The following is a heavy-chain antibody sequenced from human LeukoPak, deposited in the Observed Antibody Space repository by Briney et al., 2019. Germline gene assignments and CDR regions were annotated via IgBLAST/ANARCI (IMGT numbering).Heavy chain of an antibody. J-gene: IGHJ4*02. CDR3: AREMAGTLNFDY. V-gene: IGHV4-59*01. D-gene: IGHD6-19*01. CDR1: GGSISSYY. CDR2: IYNSGNT. Sequence: SETLSLTCTVSGGSISSYYWTWIRQPPGKGLEWIGYIYNSGNTNYNPSLRSRVTISVDTSKNQFSLKLTSVTSADTAIYYCAREMAGTLNFDYWGQGTLVTVSS.